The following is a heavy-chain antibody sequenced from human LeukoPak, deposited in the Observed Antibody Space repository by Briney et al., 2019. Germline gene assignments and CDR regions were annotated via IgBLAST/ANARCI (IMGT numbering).Heavy chain of an antibody. CDR3: ARGGRPKYCFEY. V-gene: IGHV3-23*01. Sequence: PGGSLRLSCAASGFTFSSYAMSWVRQAPGKGLEWVSAISGSGGSTYYADSVKGRFTISRDNSKNTLYLQMNSLRVEDTTVYYCARGGRPKYCFEYWGQGTLVTVPS. CDR2: ISGSGGST. CDR1: GFTFSSYA. D-gene: IGHD3-16*01. J-gene: IGHJ4*02.